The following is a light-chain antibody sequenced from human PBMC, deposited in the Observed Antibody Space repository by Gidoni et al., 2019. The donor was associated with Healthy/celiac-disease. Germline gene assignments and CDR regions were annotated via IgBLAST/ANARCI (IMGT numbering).Light chain of an antibody. CDR2: DAS. V-gene: IGKV1-33*01. J-gene: IGKJ3*01. CDR3: QQYDNPPRFT. Sequence: DIQMTQSPSSLSASVGDRVTITCQARTDISNYLNWYQQKPGKAPQLLIYDASTLETGVPSRCSGRGSVTDFIFIIRSLQPEDIATFYCQQYDNPPRFTFGPGTKVDIK. CDR1: TDISNY.